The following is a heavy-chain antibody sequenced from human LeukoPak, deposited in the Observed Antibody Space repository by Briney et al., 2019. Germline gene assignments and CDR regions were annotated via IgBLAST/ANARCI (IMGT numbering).Heavy chain of an antibody. CDR3: CKEGTRGLYYFDY. V-gene: IGHV3-23*01. J-gene: IGHJ4*02. Sequence: GGSLRLSCAGSGYTFSGYAMRWVPQAPGKGLEWVSGISGSGGNTYYADSVKGRVTMSTDNSTSHLHLQLNSLRSEDAAVYSCCKEGTRGLYYFDYWRQGTLVTVSS. CDR2: ISGSGGNT. D-gene: IGHD2-2*01. CDR1: GYTFSGYA.